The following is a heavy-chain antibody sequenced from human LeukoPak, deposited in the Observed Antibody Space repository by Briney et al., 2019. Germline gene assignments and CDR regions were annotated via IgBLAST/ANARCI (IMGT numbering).Heavy chain of an antibody. CDR2: ISWNSGSI. J-gene: IGHJ6*02. D-gene: IGHD6-19*01. CDR1: GFTFDDYA. V-gene: IGHV3-9*01. CDR3: AKDISSGWYPYYYGMDV. Sequence: LSGRSLRLSCAASGFTFDDYAMHWVRQAPGKGLEWVSGISWNSGSIGYADSVKGRFTISRDNAKNSLYLQMNSLRAEDTALYYCAKDISSGWYPYYYGMDVWGQGTTVTVSS.